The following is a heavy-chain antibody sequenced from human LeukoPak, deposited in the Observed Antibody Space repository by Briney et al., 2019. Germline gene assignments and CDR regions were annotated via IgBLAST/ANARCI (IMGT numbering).Heavy chain of an antibody. V-gene: IGHV3-23*01. CDR1: GFXFSSYA. D-gene: IGHD3-9*01. CDR2: ISGSGGTT. CDR3: AKEEYDILTAYSDY. Sequence: GGSLRLSCAASGFXFSSYAISWVRQAPGKGLEWLSLISGSGGTTYYADSVKGRFTISRDNSKNTLYLQMNSLRAEDTAVYYCAKEEYDILTAYSDYWGQGTLVTVSS. J-gene: IGHJ4*02.